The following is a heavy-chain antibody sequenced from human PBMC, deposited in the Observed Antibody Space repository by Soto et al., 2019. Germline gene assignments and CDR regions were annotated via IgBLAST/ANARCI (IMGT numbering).Heavy chain of an antibody. V-gene: IGHV3-74*01. Sequence: EVQLVESGGGLVQPGGSLRLSCAASGFTFNSYWMHWVRQAPGKGLVWVSRLNSDGSSKYYGDSMKGRFTISRDNAENTVYLQMNSLRDEDTAVYFCARGLKNYYAMDVWGQGNKVTVSS. CDR1: GFTFNSYW. CDR3: ARGLKNYYAMDV. CDR2: LNSDGSSK. J-gene: IGHJ6*02. D-gene: IGHD3-16*01.